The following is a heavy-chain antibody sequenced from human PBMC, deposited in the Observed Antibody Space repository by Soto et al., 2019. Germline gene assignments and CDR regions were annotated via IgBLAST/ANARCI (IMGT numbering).Heavy chain of an antibody. CDR2: ISSSGRT. Sequence: SETLSLTCSVSGDSISSAYYFWSWIRQPPGKGLEWIGYISSSGRTYYNPSLESRLVISLETSKNRFFLKLNSVTAADTAVFYCARASGDSSGYSFHLWGQGTQVTVSS. CDR3: ARASGDSSGYSFHL. D-gene: IGHD3-22*01. CDR1: GDSISSAYYF. J-gene: IGHJ4*02. V-gene: IGHV4-30-4*01.